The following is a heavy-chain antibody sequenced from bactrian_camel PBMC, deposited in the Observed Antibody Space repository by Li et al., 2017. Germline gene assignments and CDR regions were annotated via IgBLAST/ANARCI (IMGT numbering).Heavy chain of an antibody. V-gene: IGHV3S53*01. Sequence: VQLVESGGGSVQAGGSLTLSCSVSGSPITSVRMGWFRQSPGKEREAVAAYYAITNTRYADSVKGRFTISQDEAKTTIFLQMNNLKPEDTGMYYCAGASFAIVSDGWCGRRRADNFAYWGQGTQVTVS. CDR3: AGASFAIVSDGWCGRRRADNFAY. J-gene: IGHJ4*01. CDR1: GSPITSVR. CDR2: YYAITNT. D-gene: IGHD2*01.